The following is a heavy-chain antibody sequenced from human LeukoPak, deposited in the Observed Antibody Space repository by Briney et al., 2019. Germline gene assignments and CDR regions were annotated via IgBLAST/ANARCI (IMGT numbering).Heavy chain of an antibody. CDR3: ARGRGDYDILTGSGVHYYYYYMDV. CDR2: ISAYNGNT. Sequence: ASVKVSCKASGYTFTSYGISWVRQAPGQGLEWMGWISAYNGNTNYAQKFQGRVTMTRNTSISTAYMELSSLRSEDTAVYYCARGRGDYDILTGSGVHYYYYYMDVWGKGTTVTISS. J-gene: IGHJ6*03. CDR1: GYTFTSYG. V-gene: IGHV1-18*01. D-gene: IGHD3-9*01.